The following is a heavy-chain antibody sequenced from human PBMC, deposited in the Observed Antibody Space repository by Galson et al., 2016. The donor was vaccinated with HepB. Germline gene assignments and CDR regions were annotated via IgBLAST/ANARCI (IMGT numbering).Heavy chain of an antibody. V-gene: IGHV3-7*01. CDR1: GFTFSNYW. Sequence: SLRLSFAASGFTFSNYWMSWVRQAPGKGLEWVANIKNDGSQKYYVDSVKGRFTISRDNGKNSLYLQMGSLRAEDTAVYYCARGDCSSSTCYVIWFDPWGQGTLVTVSS. J-gene: IGHJ5*02. CDR2: IKNDGSQK. D-gene: IGHD2-2*01. CDR3: ARGDCSSSTCYVIWFDP.